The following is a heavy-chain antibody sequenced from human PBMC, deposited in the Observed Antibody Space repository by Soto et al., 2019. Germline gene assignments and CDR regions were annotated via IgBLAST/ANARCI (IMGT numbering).Heavy chain of an antibody. D-gene: IGHD4-4*01. CDR2: IYSGGST. CDR1: GLTVSSNY. CDR3: ARSTSDYSNFDS. J-gene: IGHJ4*02. V-gene: IGHV3-66*01. Sequence: EVHLVESGGGLVQPGGNQRVSCAASGLTVSSNYMSWVRQAPGKGLEWVSVIYSGGSTYYADSVKGRFTISRDNSKNTLYLQMNSLRAEDTAVYYCARSTSDYSNFDSWGQGTLVTVSS.